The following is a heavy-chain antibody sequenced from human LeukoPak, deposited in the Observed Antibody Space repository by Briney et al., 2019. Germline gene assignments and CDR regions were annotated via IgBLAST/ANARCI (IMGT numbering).Heavy chain of an antibody. Sequence: HPGRSLRLSCAASGFTFSSYAMHWVRQAPGKGLEWVAVISYDGSNKYYADSVKGRFTISRDNSKNTLYLQMNSLRAEDTAVYYCARDPRQQLVLDYWGQGTLVTVSS. V-gene: IGHV3-30*04. CDR2: ISYDGSNK. CDR3: ARDPRQQLVLDY. D-gene: IGHD6-13*01. CDR1: GFTFSSYA. J-gene: IGHJ4*02.